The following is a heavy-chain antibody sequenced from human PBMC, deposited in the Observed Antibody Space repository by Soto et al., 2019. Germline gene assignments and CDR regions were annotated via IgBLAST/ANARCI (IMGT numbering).Heavy chain of an antibody. CDR2: IRSKAYGGTT. Sequence: EVQLVESGGGFVQPGRSLRLSCTAPGFTFGDYAMTWFRQAPGKGVEWVRFIRSKAYGGTTEYAASFKGRFSISRDDSGSIPYLQMNSLKTEDTAMYYCTAHRSSLTMRRGVIIGDYYYYGMDVWGQGTAVTVSS. V-gene: IGHV3-49*03. J-gene: IGHJ6*02. D-gene: IGHD3-10*01. CDR1: GFTFGDYA. CDR3: TAHRSSLTMRRGVIIGDYYYYGMDV.